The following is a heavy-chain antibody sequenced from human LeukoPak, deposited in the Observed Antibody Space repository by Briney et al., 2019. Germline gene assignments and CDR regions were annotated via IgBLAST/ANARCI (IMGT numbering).Heavy chain of an antibody. Sequence: PGGSLRLSCAASGLTFSSYWMHWVRQGPGKGLVWVSGINSDGRSTSYADSVKGRFTISRDNAEDTLYLQMESLRAEDTAVYYCVRRYCIGGSCYFDYWGQGILVTVSS. V-gene: IGHV3-74*01. CDR3: VRRYCIGGSCYFDY. CDR1: GLTFSSYW. J-gene: IGHJ4*02. CDR2: INSDGRST. D-gene: IGHD2-15*01.